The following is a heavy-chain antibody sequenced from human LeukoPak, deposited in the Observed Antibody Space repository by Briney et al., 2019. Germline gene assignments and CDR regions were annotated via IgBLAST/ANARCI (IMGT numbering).Heavy chain of an antibody. CDR2: ISWNSGSI. CDR1: GFTFDDYA. V-gene: IGHV3-9*01. D-gene: IGHD6-19*01. CDR3: AKAHGSGFDY. Sequence: GGSLRLSCAASGFTFDDYAMHWVRQAPGKGLEWVSGISWNSGSIGYADSVKGRFTISRDNAENSLYLQMNSLRAEDTALYYCAKAHGSGFDYWGQGTLVTVSS. J-gene: IGHJ4*02.